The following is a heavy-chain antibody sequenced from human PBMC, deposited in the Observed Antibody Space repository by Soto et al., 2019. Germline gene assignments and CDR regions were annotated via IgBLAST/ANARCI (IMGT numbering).Heavy chain of an antibody. Sequence: QVQLVQSGAEVKNPGSSVNVSCKTVGGTMRSFAFSWVRQAPGQGLEWMGGIIPAFATPNHAQKFQHRVTISADESTGTVYMELRRLRSEDSAVYFCARGADVFGYNWKYVAFEVWGQGTQITVSS. CDR3: ARGADVFGYNWKYVAFEV. J-gene: IGHJ4*02. D-gene: IGHD1-20*01. V-gene: IGHV1-69*01. CDR2: IIPAFATP. CDR1: GGTMRSFA.